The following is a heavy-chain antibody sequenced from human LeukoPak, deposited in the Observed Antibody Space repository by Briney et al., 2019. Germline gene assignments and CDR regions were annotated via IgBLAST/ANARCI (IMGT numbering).Heavy chain of an antibody. CDR2: IYYSGST. CDR3: ARHYLSPLLPLAY. J-gene: IGHJ4*02. Sequence: SETLSLTCTVSGGSISSYYWSWIRQPPGKGLEWIGYIYYSGSTNYNPSLKSRVTISVDTSKNQFSLKLSSVTAADTAVYYCARHYLSPLLPLAYGGEETLVTLSS. D-gene: IGHD1-26*01. CDR1: GGSISSYY. V-gene: IGHV4-59*08.